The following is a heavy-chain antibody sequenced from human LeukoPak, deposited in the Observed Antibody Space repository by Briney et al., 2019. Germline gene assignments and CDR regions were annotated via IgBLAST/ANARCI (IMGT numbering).Heavy chain of an antibody. D-gene: IGHD1-14*01. CDR3: TTDPGHYPDY. Sequence: GGSLRLSCATSGLTFDNAWMSWFRQAPGRGLEWVGHIKNKADGGTTDYAAPVKGRFTISRDDSKNTLYLQMNSLKIEDTAMYYCTTDPGHYPDYWGRGTLVTVSS. V-gene: IGHV3-15*01. CDR1: GLTFDNAW. CDR2: IKNKADGGTT. J-gene: IGHJ4*02.